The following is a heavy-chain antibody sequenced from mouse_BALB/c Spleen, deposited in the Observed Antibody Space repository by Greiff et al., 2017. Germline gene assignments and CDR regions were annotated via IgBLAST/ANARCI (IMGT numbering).Heavy chain of an antibody. V-gene: IGHV5-17*02. Sequence: EVNVVESGGGLVQPGGSRKLSCAASGFTFSSFGMHWVRQAPEKGLEWVAYISSGSSTIYYADTVKGRFTISRDNPKNTLFLQMTSLRSEDTAMYYCAGGKRTYAMDYWGQGTSVTVSS. CDR1: GFTFSSFG. CDR3: AGGKRTYAMDY. J-gene: IGHJ4*01. D-gene: IGHD2-1*01. CDR2: ISSGSSTI.